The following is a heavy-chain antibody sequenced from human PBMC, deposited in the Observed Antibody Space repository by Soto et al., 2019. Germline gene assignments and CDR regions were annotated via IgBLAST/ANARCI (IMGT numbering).Heavy chain of an antibody. CDR1: GFTFSTYG. CDR3: AKAHHYGDYGRYFDY. Sequence: VQLVESGGGVVQPGRSLRLSCAASGFTFSTYGMHWVRQAPGKGLEWVAVISYDGSNKYYADSVKGRFTISRDNSKNTLYLQMNSLRAEDTAVYYCAKAHHYGDYGRYFDYWGQGTLVTVSS. V-gene: IGHV3-30*18. J-gene: IGHJ4*02. CDR2: ISYDGSNK. D-gene: IGHD4-17*01.